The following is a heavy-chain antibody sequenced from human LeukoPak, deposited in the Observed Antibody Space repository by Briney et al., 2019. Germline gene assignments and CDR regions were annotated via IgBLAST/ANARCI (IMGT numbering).Heavy chain of an antibody. CDR2: INPSGST. D-gene: IGHD2-2*01. CDR3: ARVVVVPAARNNWFDP. Sequence: SETLSLTCAVYGGSFGGYYWSCIRQPPGKGLEWIGEINPSGSTNYNPSLKSRVTISVDTSKNQLSLKLSSVTAADTAVYYCARVVVVPAARNNWFDPWGRGTLVTVSS. V-gene: IGHV4-34*01. J-gene: IGHJ5*02. CDR1: GGSFGGYY.